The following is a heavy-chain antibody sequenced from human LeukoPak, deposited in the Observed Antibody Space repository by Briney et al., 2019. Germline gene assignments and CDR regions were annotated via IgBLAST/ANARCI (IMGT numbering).Heavy chain of an antibody. J-gene: IGHJ5*01. D-gene: IGHD3-10*01. V-gene: IGHV3-30*04. CDR1: GFTFSYYA. CDR2: ISYHDGSSK. Sequence: PGRSLRLSCAASGFTFSYYAIHWVRQAPGKGLEWVAVISYHDGSSKYYADSVKGRFTISRDNSKNPLYLQMNSLRAEDTAVYYCARDCAPRGELLSPSNWFDSWGQGTLVTVSS. CDR3: ARDCAPRGELLSPSNWFDS.